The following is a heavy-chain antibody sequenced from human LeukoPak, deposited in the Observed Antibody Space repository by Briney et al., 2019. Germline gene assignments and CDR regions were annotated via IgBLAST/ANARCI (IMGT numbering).Heavy chain of an antibody. CDR3: AKQGPGHCGSTSCYGVDY. J-gene: IGHJ4*02. Sequence: ASVKVSCKASGYIFTSYAMNWVRQAPGQGLEWMGWINTNTGNPTYAQGFTGRFVFSLDTSVSTAYLQISSLKAEDTAVYFCAKQGPGHCGSTSCYGVDYWGQGTLVTVSS. D-gene: IGHD2-2*01. CDR2: INTNTGNP. CDR1: GYIFTSYA. V-gene: IGHV7-4-1*02.